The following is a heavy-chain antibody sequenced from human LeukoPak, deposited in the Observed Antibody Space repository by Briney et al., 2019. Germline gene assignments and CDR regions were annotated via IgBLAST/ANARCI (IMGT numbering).Heavy chain of an antibody. Sequence: PGGSLRLSCVASGFTSSSYWMHWVRQAPGKGLVWVSHINSDGSSTTYADSVKGRFTISRDNAKNTLYLQMNSLRAEDTAVYYCARDGLAAITFDYWGQGILVTVSS. V-gene: IGHV3-74*01. CDR2: INSDGSST. CDR1: GFTSSSYW. D-gene: IGHD5-24*01. CDR3: ARDGLAAITFDY. J-gene: IGHJ4*02.